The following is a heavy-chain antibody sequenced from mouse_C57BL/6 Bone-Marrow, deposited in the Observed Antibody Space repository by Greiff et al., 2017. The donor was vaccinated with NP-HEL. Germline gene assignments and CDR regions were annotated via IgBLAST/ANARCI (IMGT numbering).Heavy chain of an antibody. CDR3: ARREGNYDYFDY. CDR1: GFTFSDYG. V-gene: IGHV5-15*04. CDR2: ISNLAYSI. D-gene: IGHD2-1*01. J-gene: IGHJ2*01. Sequence: EVQRVESGGGLVQPGGSLKLSCAASGFTFSDYGMAWVRQAPRKGPEWVAFISNLAYSIYYADPVTGRFTISRENAKNTLYLEMSSLRSEDTAMYYCARREGNYDYFDYWGQGTTLTVSS.